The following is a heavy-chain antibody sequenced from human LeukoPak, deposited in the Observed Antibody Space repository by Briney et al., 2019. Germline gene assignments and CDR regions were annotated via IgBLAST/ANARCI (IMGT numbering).Heavy chain of an antibody. Sequence: GGSLRLSCAASGFTFSSYGMHWVRQAPGKGLEWVAFIRYDGSNKYYADSVKGRFTISRDNSKNTLYLQMNSLRAEDTAVYYCARGVDILSAYPPTNGFDPWVQGTLVTVSS. CDR2: IRYDGSNK. V-gene: IGHV3-30*02. D-gene: IGHD3-9*01. CDR3: ARGVDILSAYPPTNGFDP. J-gene: IGHJ5*02. CDR1: GFTFSSYG.